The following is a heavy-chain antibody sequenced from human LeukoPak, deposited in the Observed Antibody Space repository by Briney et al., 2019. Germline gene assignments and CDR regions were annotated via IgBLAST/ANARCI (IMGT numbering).Heavy chain of an antibody. Sequence: PSETLSLTCAVSGGSISSSNWWSWVRQPPGKGLEWIGEIYHSGSTNYNPSLKSRVTISVDKSKNQFSLKLSSVTAADTAVYYCARALNYYDSSDHAFRGAFDIWGQGTMVTVSS. CDR1: GGSISSSNW. CDR3: ARALNYYDSSDHAFRGAFDI. D-gene: IGHD3-22*01. CDR2: IYHSGST. J-gene: IGHJ3*02. V-gene: IGHV4-4*02.